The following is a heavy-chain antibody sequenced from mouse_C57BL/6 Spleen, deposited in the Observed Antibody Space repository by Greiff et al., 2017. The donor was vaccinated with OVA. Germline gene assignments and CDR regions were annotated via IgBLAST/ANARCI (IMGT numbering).Heavy chain of an antibody. CDR2: IHPNSGST. Sequence: QVQLQQSGAELVKPGASVKLSCKASGYTFTSYWMHWVKQRPGQGLEWIGMIHPNSGSTNYNEKFKSKATLTVDKSSSTAYMQLSSLTSEDSAVYYCARWANYDGFAYWGQGTLVTVSA. J-gene: IGHJ3*01. D-gene: IGHD2-4*01. CDR3: ARWANYDGFAY. CDR1: GYTFTSYW. V-gene: IGHV1-64*01.